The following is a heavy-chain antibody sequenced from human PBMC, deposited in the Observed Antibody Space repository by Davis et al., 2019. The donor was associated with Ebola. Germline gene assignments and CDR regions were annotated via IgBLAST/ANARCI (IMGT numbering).Heavy chain of an antibody. D-gene: IGHD5-24*01. V-gene: IGHV3-23*01. CDR1: GFTFSNYA. J-gene: IGHJ4*02. CDR3: AKVGEGEMATQLRPFYFDS. Sequence: GESLKISCAASGFTFSNYAMNWVRQAPGKGLEWVSTIDGSGGGTHSADSVMGRFTASRDNSNNTLYLQMNSLRADDTAVYYCAKVGEGEMATQLRPFYFDSWGQGALVTVSS. CDR2: IDGSGGGT.